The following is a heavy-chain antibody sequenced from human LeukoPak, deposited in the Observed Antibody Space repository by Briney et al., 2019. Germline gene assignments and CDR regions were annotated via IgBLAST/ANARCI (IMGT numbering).Heavy chain of an antibody. CDR3: ASDYYVQYYFDY. CDR1: GDSISSSSYY. Sequence: PSETLSLTCTVSGDSISSSSYYWAWIRQPPGKGLEWIGHIYYSGNTYYNSSLKSRVTISVDTSKNQFSLKLSSVTAADTAVYYCASDYYVQYYFDYWGQGTLITVSS. V-gene: IGHV4-39*07. CDR2: IYYSGNT. D-gene: IGHD3-10*02. J-gene: IGHJ4*02.